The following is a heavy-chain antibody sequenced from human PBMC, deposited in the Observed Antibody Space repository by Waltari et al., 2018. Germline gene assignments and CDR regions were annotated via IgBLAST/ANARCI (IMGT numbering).Heavy chain of an antibody. J-gene: IGHJ3*01. CDR1: GGSITSNRHY. Sequence: QLHLQESGPGLVKPSETLSLTCSVSGGSITSNRHYWGWIRQPPGTGLEWTGTISYSGATYNSPSHKSRVTISVDTSKNQFSLKLSSATAADTAVYYCATYVGASVGTAAFDVWGQGTMVTVSS. CDR3: ATYVGASVGTAAFDV. D-gene: IGHD6-13*01. V-gene: IGHV4-39*01. CDR2: ISYSGAT.